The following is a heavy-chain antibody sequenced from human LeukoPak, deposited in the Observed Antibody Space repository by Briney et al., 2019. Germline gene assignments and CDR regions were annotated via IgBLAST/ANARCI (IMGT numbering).Heavy chain of an antibody. CDR2: IFYSGGT. J-gene: IGHJ4*02. CDR1: GGSITSYY. CDR3: ARAFGVVTSFDY. D-gene: IGHD3-3*01. Sequence: PSETVSLTCTVSGGSITSYYWSWIRQPPGRELEWIGCIFYSGGTNYNPSLRSRVTISINTSKNQFSLKLRSVTAADTAVYYCARAFGVVTSFDYWGQGTLVTVSS. V-gene: IGHV4-59*01.